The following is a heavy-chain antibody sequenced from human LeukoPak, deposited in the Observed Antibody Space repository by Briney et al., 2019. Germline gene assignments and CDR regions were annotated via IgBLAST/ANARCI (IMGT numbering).Heavy chain of an antibody. CDR2: IHSSGGT. D-gene: IGHD4-17*01. V-gene: IGHV3-53*01. CDR3: IVFGDSNH. Sequence: GGSLRLSCAASGFTGSNNYMSWVRQAPGKGLEWVSAIHSSGGTYYADSVRGRFTISRDTSKNTLYLQINSLRVEDTAVYYCIVFGDSNHWGQGTLVTVSS. CDR1: GFTGSNNY. J-gene: IGHJ5*02.